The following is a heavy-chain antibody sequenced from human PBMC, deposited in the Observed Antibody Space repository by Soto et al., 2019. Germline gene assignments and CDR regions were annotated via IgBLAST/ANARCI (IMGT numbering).Heavy chain of an antibody. CDR3: ARGGGVGVAGSAAFDM. V-gene: IGHV1-2*02. CDR2: INPATGAA. D-gene: IGHD3-3*01. J-gene: IGHJ3*02. Sequence: QLHLVKSGAVVKKPGASVTVSCSASGYPVTAYYMHWVRQAPGRGLEWMGGINPATGAAKYTQTSQGRVHMTRDTSTSTVFMELSGLTSEDTAVFYCARGGGVGVAGSAAFDMWGQGTLVTVSS. CDR1: GYPVTAYY.